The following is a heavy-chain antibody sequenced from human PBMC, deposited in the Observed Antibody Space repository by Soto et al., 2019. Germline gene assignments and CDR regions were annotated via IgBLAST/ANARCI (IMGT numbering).Heavy chain of an antibody. Sequence: PGGSLRLSCAASGFTFSDYYMSWIRQAPGKGLEWVSYISSSSSYTNYADSVEGRFTISRDNAKNSLYLQMNSLRAEDTAVYYCARGAYSSSWYFDYWGQGTLVTVSS. CDR1: GFTFSDYY. D-gene: IGHD6-13*01. J-gene: IGHJ4*02. CDR3: ARGAYSSSWYFDY. V-gene: IGHV3-11*06. CDR2: ISSSSSYT.